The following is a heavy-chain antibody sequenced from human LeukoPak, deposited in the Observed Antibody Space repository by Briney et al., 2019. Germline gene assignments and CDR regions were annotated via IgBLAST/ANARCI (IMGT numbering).Heavy chain of an antibody. CDR1: GGTFSSYA. Sequence: ASVKVSCKASGGTFSSYAISWVRQAPGQGLEWMGGIIPIFGTANYAQKFQGRVTITADESTSTAYMELSSLRSEDTAVYYCARDALNYYDSSGGDYWGQGTLVTVSS. J-gene: IGHJ4*02. CDR2: IIPIFGTA. D-gene: IGHD3-22*01. V-gene: IGHV1-69*13. CDR3: ARDALNYYDSSGGDY.